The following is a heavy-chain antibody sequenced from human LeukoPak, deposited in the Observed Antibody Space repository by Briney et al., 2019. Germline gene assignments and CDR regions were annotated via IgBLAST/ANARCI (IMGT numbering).Heavy chain of an antibody. CDR2: IYRSGST. Sequence: SGTLSLTCTVSGGSISSGDWWTWVRQPPGKGLEWIGEIYRSGSTNYNPSLESRITISVDKSKNHFSLRLNSVTAADTAVYYCARPFAVAGQRDYWGQGTLVTVSS. CDR1: GGSISSGDW. J-gene: IGHJ4*02. CDR3: ARPFAVAGQRDY. V-gene: IGHV4-4*02. D-gene: IGHD6-19*01.